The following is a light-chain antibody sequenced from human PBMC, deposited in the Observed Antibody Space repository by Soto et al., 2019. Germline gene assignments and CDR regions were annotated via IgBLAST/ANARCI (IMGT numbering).Light chain of an antibody. CDR3: CSYTGSSTPVV. Sequence: QSTLTQPASVSGSPGQSITISCTGTSSDVGGYNFVSWYQQHPDKAPKLMIYDVSKRPSGVSNRFSGSKSGNTASLTISGLQAEDEAHYYCCSYTGSSTPVVFGGGTKLTVL. J-gene: IGLJ2*01. V-gene: IGLV2-23*02. CDR1: SSDVGGYNF. CDR2: DVS.